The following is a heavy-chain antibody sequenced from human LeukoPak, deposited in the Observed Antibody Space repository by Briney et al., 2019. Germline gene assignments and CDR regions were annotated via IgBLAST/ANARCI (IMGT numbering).Heavy chain of an antibody. CDR1: GYTFSDHY. D-gene: IGHD3-16*01. Sequence: PGGSLRLSCAASGYTFSDHYMSWIRQAPGQGLEWVSYIDKSGSSISYADSVKGRFTISRDNANNLLFLQMNSLRVEDTAVFYCARGHWGLDVWGKGTTVTVSS. CDR3: ARGHWGLDV. J-gene: IGHJ6*04. V-gene: IGHV3-11*04. CDR2: IDKSGSSI.